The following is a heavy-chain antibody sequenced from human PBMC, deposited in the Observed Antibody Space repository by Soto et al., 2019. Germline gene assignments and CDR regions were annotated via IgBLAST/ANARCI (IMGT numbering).Heavy chain of an antibody. CDR3: ANLVAVAGTDDWFDP. CDR2: ISYTGTT. D-gene: IGHD6-19*01. J-gene: IGHJ5*02. V-gene: IGHV4-61*08. Sequence: QVQLQESGPGLVKPSETLSLTCTVSGGSVSSGGHHWTWIRQPPGKGLEWIGYISYTGTTNYNPSTKSRVTLSVDTSKNQFSLRLSSVTPADTALYYCANLVAVAGTDDWFDPWGQGTLVTVSS. CDR1: GGSVSSGGHH.